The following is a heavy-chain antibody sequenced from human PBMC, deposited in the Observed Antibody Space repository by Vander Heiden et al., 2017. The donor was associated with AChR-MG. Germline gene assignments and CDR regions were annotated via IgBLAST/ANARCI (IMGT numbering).Heavy chain of an antibody. J-gene: IGHJ4*02. CDR3: ARHRRANYDSAIDY. Sequence: HLQLQESGPGLVKPSEPLSLTCTVSGFSVSSNAYYCAWNRQPPGKGLEWICSVPDTGRNDYNQYLKSRVTISVDTSKNHFTLKLTSVTAADAAVYFCARHRRANYDSAIDYWGQGTLVTVSS. D-gene: IGHD3-10*01. CDR2: VPDTGRN. V-gene: IGHV4-39*01. CDR1: GFSVSSNAYY.